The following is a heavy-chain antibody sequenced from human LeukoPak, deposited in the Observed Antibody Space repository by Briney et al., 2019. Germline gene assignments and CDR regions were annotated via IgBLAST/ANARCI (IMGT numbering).Heavy chain of an antibody. CDR3: ARRGSSGQYNY. J-gene: IGHJ4*02. CDR2: VNPHSGGT. CDR1: GYTFTGYY. Sequence: ASVKVSCKASGYTFTGYYMHWVRQAPGQGLDWMGWVNPHSGGTNYAQKFQGRVPITRDTSISTAYMELSRLRSDDTAVYYCARRGSSGQYNYWGQGTLVTVSS. D-gene: IGHD6-19*01. V-gene: IGHV1-2*02.